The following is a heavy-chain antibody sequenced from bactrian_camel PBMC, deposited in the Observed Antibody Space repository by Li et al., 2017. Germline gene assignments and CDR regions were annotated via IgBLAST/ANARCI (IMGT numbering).Heavy chain of an antibody. CDR2: IYTGDGVA. V-gene: IGHV3S19*01. CDR1: GYTYR. J-gene: IGHJ4*01. Sequence: QLVESGGGLVQPGVSLRLSCAISGYTYRMGFFRQAPGKGLEWVSRIYTGDGVASSADSVKGRFTISRDNAKNMLYLQMNHLKSENTALYYCAKEGSAPNEFNFWGQGTQVTVS. D-gene: IGHD8*01. CDR3: AKEGSAPNEFNF.